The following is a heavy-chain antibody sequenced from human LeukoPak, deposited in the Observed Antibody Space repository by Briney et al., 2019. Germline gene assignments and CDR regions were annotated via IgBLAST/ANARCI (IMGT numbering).Heavy chain of an antibody. CDR3: ARGADIAADLDY. CDR2: IWYDGSNK. Sequence: GGSLRLSCAASGFTFSSYGMHWVRQAPGKGLEWVAVIWYDGSNKYYADSVKGRFTISRDNSKNTLYLQMNSLRAEDTAVYYCARGADIAADLDYWGQGTLVTVSS. J-gene: IGHJ4*02. V-gene: IGHV3-33*01. CDR1: GFTFSSYG. D-gene: IGHD6-13*01.